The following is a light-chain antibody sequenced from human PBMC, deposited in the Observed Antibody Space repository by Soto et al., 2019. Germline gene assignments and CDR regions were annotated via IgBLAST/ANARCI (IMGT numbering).Light chain of an antibody. CDR3: QQRVNRVT. J-gene: IGKJ4*01. V-gene: IGKV3D-20*02. CDR1: QSVSSGN. CDR2: GTS. Sequence: EIVLTQSPGTLSLSPGQRATLSCRASQSVSSGNLAWYQQKPGQAPRLLIYGTSNRATGIPDRFTGSGSGTEFTLTISSLESEDFAVYYCQQRVNRVTFGGGTKVEI.